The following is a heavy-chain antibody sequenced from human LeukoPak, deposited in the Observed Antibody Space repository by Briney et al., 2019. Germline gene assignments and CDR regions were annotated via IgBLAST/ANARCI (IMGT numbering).Heavy chain of an antibody. CDR2: INPNSGGT. Sequence: ASVTVSCTASGYTFTGYYMHWVRQAPGQGLEWMGRINPNSGGTNYAQKFQGRVTMTRDTSISTAYMELNRLRSDDTAVYYCARVGRTTFLDYWGQGTLVTVSS. CDR1: GYTFTGYY. D-gene: IGHD4-17*01. V-gene: IGHV1-2*06. J-gene: IGHJ4*02. CDR3: ARVGRTTFLDY.